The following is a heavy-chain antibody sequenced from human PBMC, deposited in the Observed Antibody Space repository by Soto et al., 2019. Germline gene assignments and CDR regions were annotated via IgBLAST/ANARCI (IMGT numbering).Heavy chain of an antibody. CDR2: IVVGSGNT. CDR3: AAGYYDYYDSSGSTTFDI. Sequence: QMQLVQSGPEVKKPGTSVKVSCKASGFTFTSSAVQWVRQARGQRLEWIGWIVVGSGNTNYAQKFQERVTITRDMSTSTAYMELSSLRSEDTAVYYCAAGYYDYYDSSGSTTFDIWGQGTMVTVSS. CDR1: GFTFTSSA. D-gene: IGHD3-22*01. J-gene: IGHJ3*02. V-gene: IGHV1-58*01.